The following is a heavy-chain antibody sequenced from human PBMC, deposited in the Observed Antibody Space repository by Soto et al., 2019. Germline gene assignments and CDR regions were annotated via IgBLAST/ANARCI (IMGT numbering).Heavy chain of an antibody. J-gene: IGHJ4*02. CDR2: IIPIFGTA. V-gene: IGHV1-69*12. CDR1: GGTFSSYA. D-gene: IGHD3-16*02. CDR3: AGGTVWGSYRSGVTLDY. Sequence: QVQLVQSGAEVKKPGSSVKVSCKASGGTFSSYAISWVRQAPGQGLEWMGGIIPIFGTANYAQKFQGRVKITEDASTSTAYMELSSLRSEDRAVYYCAGGTVWGSYRSGVTLDYWGQGTLVTVSS.